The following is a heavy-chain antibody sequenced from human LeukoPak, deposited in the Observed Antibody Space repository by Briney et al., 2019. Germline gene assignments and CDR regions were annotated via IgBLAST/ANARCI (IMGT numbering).Heavy chain of an antibody. Sequence: SETLSLTCTVSGGSISSSSYYWGWIRQPPGQGLEWIGIIFYSGSAYYNPSLKSRVTISEDTSKNQFSLKLSSVTAADTAVYYCATTHTYNWYDRWFAPWGQGTLVTVSS. D-gene: IGHD1-20*01. CDR1: GGSISSSSYY. CDR2: IFYSGSA. J-gene: IGHJ5*02. CDR3: ATTHTYNWYDRWFAP. V-gene: IGHV4-39*07.